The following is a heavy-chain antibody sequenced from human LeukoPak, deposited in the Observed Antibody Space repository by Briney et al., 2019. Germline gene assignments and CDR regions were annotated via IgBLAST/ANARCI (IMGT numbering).Heavy chain of an antibody. CDR2: ISAYNGNT. Sequence: ASVKVSCKASGYTFTSYGISWVRQAPGQGLEWMGWISAYNGNTNYAQKLQGRVTMTTDTSTSTAYMELRSLRSDDTAVYYCAREGGGGYCSGGSCYKLNNWFDPWGQGTLVTVSS. CDR3: AREGGGGYCSGGSCYKLNNWFDP. J-gene: IGHJ5*02. V-gene: IGHV1-18*01. D-gene: IGHD2-15*01. CDR1: GYTFTSYG.